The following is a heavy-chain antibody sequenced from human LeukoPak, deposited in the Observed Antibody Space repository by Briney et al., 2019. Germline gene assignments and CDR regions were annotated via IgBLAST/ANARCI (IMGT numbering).Heavy chain of an antibody. D-gene: IGHD3-10*01. CDR1: GGSISSYY. Sequence: SETLSLTCTVSGGSISSYYRSWIRQPPGKGLEWIGYIYYSGSTNYNPSLKSRVTISVDTSKNQFSLKLSSVAAADTAVYYCARAPHRYYYIDYWGQGTLVTVSS. CDR2: IYYSGST. V-gene: IGHV4-59*01. J-gene: IGHJ4*02. CDR3: ARAPHRYYYIDY.